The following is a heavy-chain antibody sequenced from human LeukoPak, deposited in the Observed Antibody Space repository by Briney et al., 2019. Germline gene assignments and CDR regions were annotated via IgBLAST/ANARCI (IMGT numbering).Heavy chain of an antibody. J-gene: IGHJ5*02. CDR3: ARGITMVRGAFFWFDP. Sequence: PNSGGTNYAQKFQGRVTMTRDTSISTAYMELSRLRSDDTAVYYCARGITMVRGAFFWFDPWGQGTLVTVSS. CDR2: PNSGGT. V-gene: IGHV1-2*02. D-gene: IGHD3-10*01.